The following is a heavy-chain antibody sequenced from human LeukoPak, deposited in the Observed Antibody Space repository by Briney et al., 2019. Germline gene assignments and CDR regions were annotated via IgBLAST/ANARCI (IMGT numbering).Heavy chain of an antibody. CDR1: GFTFSSYW. Sequence: GGSLRLSCAASGFTFSSYWMSWVRQAPGKGLEWVANIKQDGSEKYYVDSVKGRFTISRDNAKNSLYLQMNSLRAEDTAVYYCARGSRVSLSREDAFDIWGQGTMVTVSS. CDR2: IKQDGSEK. CDR3: ARGSRVSLSREDAFDI. V-gene: IGHV3-7*01. J-gene: IGHJ3*02. D-gene: IGHD3-10*01.